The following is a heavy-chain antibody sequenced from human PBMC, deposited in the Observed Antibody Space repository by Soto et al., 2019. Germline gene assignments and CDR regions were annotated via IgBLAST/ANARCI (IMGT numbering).Heavy chain of an antibody. CDR1: GYSISSGYY. Sequence: TSETLSLTCAVSGYSISSGYYWGWLRQPPGKGLEWIGSIYHGGSTYYNPSLKSRVTISVDTSKNQFSLKLSSVTAAETAVYECARKRRYSSSWYPRAAFDIWGQGTMVTVSS. J-gene: IGHJ3*02. CDR2: IYHGGST. D-gene: IGHD6-13*01. V-gene: IGHV4-38-2*01. CDR3: ARKRRYSSSWYPRAAFDI.